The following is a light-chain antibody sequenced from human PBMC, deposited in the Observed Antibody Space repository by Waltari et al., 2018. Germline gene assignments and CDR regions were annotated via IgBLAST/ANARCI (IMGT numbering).Light chain of an antibody. CDR3: SSYTSSSTWV. CDR2: DVN. J-gene: IGLJ3*02. Sequence: WYQQHPGKAPKLRIYDVNKRPSGISNRFSGSKSGNTASLTISGLQAEDEADYYCSSYTSSSTWVFGGGTKLTVL. V-gene: IGLV2-14*04.